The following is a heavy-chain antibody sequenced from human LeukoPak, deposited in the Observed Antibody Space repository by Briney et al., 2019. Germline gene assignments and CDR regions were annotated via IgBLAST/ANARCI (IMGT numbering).Heavy chain of an antibody. CDR2: IYSGGST. D-gene: IGHD2-15*01. V-gene: IGHV3-53*01. CDR3: ARGYCSGGSCYPYYFDY. CDR1: GFTVSSNY. J-gene: IGHJ4*02. Sequence: AGGSLRLSCAASGFTVSSNYMSWVRQAPGKGLEWVSVIYSGGSTYYADSVKGRFTISRDNSKNTLYLQMNSLRAEDTAVYYCARGYCSGGSCYPYYFDYWGQGTLVTVSS.